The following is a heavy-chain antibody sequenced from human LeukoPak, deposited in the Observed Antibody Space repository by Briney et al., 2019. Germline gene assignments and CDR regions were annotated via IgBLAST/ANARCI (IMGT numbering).Heavy chain of an antibody. CDR2: INPNSGGT. D-gene: IGHD2-15*01. V-gene: IGHV1-2*02. CDR3: ARDLVRYCSGGSCPPPGY. Sequence: ASVKVSCKASGYTFTGYYMHWVRQAPGQGLEWMGWINPNSGGTNYAQKFQGRVTMTRDTSISTAYVELSRLRSDDTAVYYCARDLVRYCSGGSCPPPGYWGQGTLVTVSS. CDR1: GYTFTGYY. J-gene: IGHJ4*02.